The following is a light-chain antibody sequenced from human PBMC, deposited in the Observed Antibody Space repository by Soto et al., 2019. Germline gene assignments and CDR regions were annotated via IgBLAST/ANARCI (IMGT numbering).Light chain of an antibody. Sequence: QSVLTQPPSASGTPGQRVTISCSGSSSNIGSNTVNWYQQLPGTAPKLLIYSNNQRPLGVPDRFSGSKSGTSASLAISGLQSEDEADYYCAAWDDSLNGSFGGGTKLTVL. J-gene: IGLJ3*02. CDR1: SSNIGSNT. V-gene: IGLV1-44*01. CDR2: SNN. CDR3: AAWDDSLNGS.